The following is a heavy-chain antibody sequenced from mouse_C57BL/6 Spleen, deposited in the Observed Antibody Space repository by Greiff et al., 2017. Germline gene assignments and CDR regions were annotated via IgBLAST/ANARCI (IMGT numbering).Heavy chain of an antibody. J-gene: IGHJ1*03. CDR1: GFTFTNTY. CDR2: IDPANGNT. D-gene: IGHD2-3*01. Sequence: EVQLQQSVAELVRPGASVKLSCTASGFTFTNTYMHWVKQRPEQGLEWIGRIDPANGNTKYAAKFQGKATITADTSSNTAYLQLSRLTAEDTAIYYCARDGYYVWYCDVWGTGTTVTVSS. CDR3: ARDGYYVWYCDV. V-gene: IGHV14-3*01.